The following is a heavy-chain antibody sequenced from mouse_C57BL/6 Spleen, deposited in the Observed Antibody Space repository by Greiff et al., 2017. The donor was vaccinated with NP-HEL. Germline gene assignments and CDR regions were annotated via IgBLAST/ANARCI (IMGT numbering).Heavy chain of an antibody. D-gene: IGHD1-1*01. CDR2: IDPETGGT. CDR1: GYTFTDYE. V-gene: IGHV1-15*01. J-gene: IGHJ2*01. Sequence: QVQLQQSGAELVRPGASVTLSCKASGYTFTDYEMHWVKQTPVHGLEWIGAIDPETGGTAYHQKFKGKAILTADKSSSTAYMEIRSLTSEDSAVYCCTRDYYGSRYFGYWGQGTTLTVSS. CDR3: TRDYYGSRYFGY.